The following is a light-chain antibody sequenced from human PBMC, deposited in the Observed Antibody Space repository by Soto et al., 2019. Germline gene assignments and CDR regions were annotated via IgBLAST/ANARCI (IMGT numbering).Light chain of an antibody. CDR2: GAS. J-gene: IGKJ5*01. CDR1: QSVSSN. V-gene: IGKV3-15*01. CDR3: QQYNNWPWIT. Sequence: EIVVTQCPSTLSVSPGERATLVCRASQSVSSNLAWYQQKPGQAPRLLIYGASTRATGIPARFSGSGSGTEFTLTISSLQSEDFAVYYCQQYNNWPWITFGQGTRLEIK.